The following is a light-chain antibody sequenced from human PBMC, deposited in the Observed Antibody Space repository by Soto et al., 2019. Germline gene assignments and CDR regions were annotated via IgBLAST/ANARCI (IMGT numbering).Light chain of an antibody. CDR2: DAS. Sequence: EILLTQSPATLSLPPGERGTLSCRASQSISSYLAWYQQRPGQAPRLLIYDASNRDTGIPSRFSGSGSGTDCTLTISRLGPEDFEVYYGQQRSNWPWTFGQGTKVDIK. V-gene: IGKV3-11*01. CDR1: QSISSY. CDR3: QQRSNWPWT. J-gene: IGKJ1*01.